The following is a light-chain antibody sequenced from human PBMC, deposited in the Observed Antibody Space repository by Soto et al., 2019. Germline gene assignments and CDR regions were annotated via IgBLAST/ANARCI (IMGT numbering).Light chain of an antibody. Sequence: EIVLTQSPGTLSLSPGEIATLSCRASQSVSSSYLAWYQQKPGQAPRLLIYGASSSATGIPDSFSGSGSGADFTLTISRLEPEHFAAYYCQQYGTSPLQFTFAPGTKVDIK. CDR1: QSVSSSY. CDR2: GAS. J-gene: IGKJ3*01. V-gene: IGKV3-20*01. CDR3: QQYGTSPLQFT.